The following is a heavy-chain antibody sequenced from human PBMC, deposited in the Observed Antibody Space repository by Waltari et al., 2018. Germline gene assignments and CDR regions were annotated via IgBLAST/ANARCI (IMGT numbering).Heavy chain of an antibody. CDR2: IYHSGST. CDR3: ARDLRQQLPFMSPYYYGMDV. CDR1: GGSISSSNW. V-gene: IGHV4-4*02. Sequence: QVQLQESGPGLVKPSGTLSLTCAVSGGSISSSNWWSWVRQPPGKGLEWIGEIYHSGSTYYNPSLKSRVTISVDTSKNQFSLKLSSVTAADTAVYYCARDLRQQLPFMSPYYYGMDVWGQGTTVTVSS. D-gene: IGHD6-13*01. J-gene: IGHJ6*02.